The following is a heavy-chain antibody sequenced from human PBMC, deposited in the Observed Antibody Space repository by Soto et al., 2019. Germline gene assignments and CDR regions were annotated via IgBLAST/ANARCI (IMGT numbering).Heavy chain of an antibody. CDR3: ARGLHDYIWGSYRPYYFDY. V-gene: IGHV4-34*01. CDR1: GGSFSGYY. Sequence: QVQLQQWGAGLLKPSETLSLTCAVYGGSFSGYYWSWIRQPPGKGLEWIGEINHSGSTNYNPSLNSRLTISVDTSKNKFSLKLSSVTAADTAVYYCARGLHDYIWGSYRPYYFDYWGQGTLVTVSS. CDR2: INHSGST. D-gene: IGHD3-16*02. J-gene: IGHJ4*02.